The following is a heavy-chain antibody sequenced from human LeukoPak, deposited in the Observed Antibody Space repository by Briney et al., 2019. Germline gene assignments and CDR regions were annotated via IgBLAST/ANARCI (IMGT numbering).Heavy chain of an antibody. CDR2: ISSSGSTI. V-gene: IGHV3-48*03. CDR3: AKASGGYVGDWFDP. J-gene: IGHJ5*02. Sequence: PGGSLRLSCAASGFTFSSYEMNWVRQAPGKGLEGGSYISSSGSTIYYAHSVKGRFTISRDNSKNTLYLQMNSLRAEDTAVYYCAKASGGYVGDWFDPWGQGTLGTVSS. CDR1: GFTFSSYE. D-gene: IGHD5-12*01.